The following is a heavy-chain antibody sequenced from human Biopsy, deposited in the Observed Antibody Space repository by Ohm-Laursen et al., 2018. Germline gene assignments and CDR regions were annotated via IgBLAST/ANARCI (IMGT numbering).Heavy chain of an antibody. CDR3: ARMPHFDY. CDR2: ISYTGGL. D-gene: IGHD2-2*01. Sequence: GTLSLTCAVSGGSISGYHWSWTRKPPGKGLEWLAYISYTGGLTSNPSLNGRATISLDTSKNQFSLRLIYVTAADTAVYYCARMPHFDYWGQGILVTVSS. V-gene: IGHV4-59*01. CDR1: GGSISGYH. J-gene: IGHJ4*02.